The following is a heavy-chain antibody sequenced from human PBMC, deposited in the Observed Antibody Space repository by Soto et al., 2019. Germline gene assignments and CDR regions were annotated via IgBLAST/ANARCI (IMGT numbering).Heavy chain of an antibody. V-gene: IGHV1-69*13. J-gene: IGHJ6*02. Sequence: GASVKVSCKASGGTFSSYAISWVRQAPGQGLEWMGGIIPIFGTANYAQKFQGRVTITADESTSTAYMELSSLRSEDTAVYYCASPPGTHYYYGMDVWGQGTTVTVSS. CDR2: IIPIFGTA. CDR3: ASPPGTHYYYGMDV. D-gene: IGHD1-1*01. CDR1: GGTFSSYA.